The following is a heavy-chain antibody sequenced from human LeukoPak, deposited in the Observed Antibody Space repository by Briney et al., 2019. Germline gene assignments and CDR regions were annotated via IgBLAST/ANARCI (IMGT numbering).Heavy chain of an antibody. J-gene: IGHJ4*02. CDR2: IIPILGIA. CDR3: ARQAVAGGPFDY. D-gene: IGHD6-19*01. CDR1: GGTFSSYT. V-gene: IGHV1-69*02. Sequence: GASVKVSCKASGGTFSSYTISWVRQAPGQGREWMGRIIPILGIANYAQKFQGRVTITADKSTSTAYMELSSLRSEDTAVYYCARQAVAGGPFDYWGQGTLVTVSS.